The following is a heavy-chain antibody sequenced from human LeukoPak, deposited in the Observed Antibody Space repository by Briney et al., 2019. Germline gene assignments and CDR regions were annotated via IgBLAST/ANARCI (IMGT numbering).Heavy chain of an antibody. CDR2: IYYSGST. CDR1: GYSISSGYN. CDR3: ARGGTMVRGVPMWFDP. V-gene: IGHV4-38-2*02. Sequence: PSETLSLTCTVSGYSISSGYNWGWIRQPPGKGLEWIASIYYSGSTYYNPSLKSRVTISVDTSKNQFSLKLSSVTAADTAVYYCARGGTMVRGVPMWFDPWGQGTLVTVSS. D-gene: IGHD3-10*01. J-gene: IGHJ5*02.